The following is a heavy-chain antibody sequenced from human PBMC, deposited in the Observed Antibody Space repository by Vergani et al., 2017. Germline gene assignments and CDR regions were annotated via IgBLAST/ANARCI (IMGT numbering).Heavy chain of an antibody. CDR1: GGPISSYY. CDR3: ARDRYGGSGY. J-gene: IGHJ4*02. Sequence: QVQLQESGPGLVKPSETLSLTCTVSGGPISSYYWSWIRQPPGKGLEWIGYIYYSGSTNYNPSLKSRVTISVDTSKNQFSLKLSSVTAADTAVYYCARDRYGGSGYWGQGTLVTVSS. CDR2: IYYSGST. V-gene: IGHV4-59*01. D-gene: IGHD4-23*01.